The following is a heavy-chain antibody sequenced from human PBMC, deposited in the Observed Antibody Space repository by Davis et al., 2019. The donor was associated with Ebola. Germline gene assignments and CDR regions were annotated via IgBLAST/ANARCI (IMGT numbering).Heavy chain of an antibody. CDR3: ARLVDCSSISCPRYYYYYYGMDV. Sequence: GESLKISCAASGFTFSDYYMSWIRQAPGKGLEWVSYISSSGSTIYYADSVKGRFTISRDNAKNSLYLQMNSLRAEDTAVYYCARLVDCSSISCPRYYYYYYGMDVWGQGTTVTVSS. CDR2: ISSSGSTI. D-gene: IGHD2-2*01. CDR1: GFTFSDYY. V-gene: IGHV3-11*04. J-gene: IGHJ6*02.